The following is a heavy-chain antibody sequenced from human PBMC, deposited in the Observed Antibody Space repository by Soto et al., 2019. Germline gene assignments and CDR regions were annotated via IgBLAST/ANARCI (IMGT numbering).Heavy chain of an antibody. CDR1: GFTFSNAW. V-gene: IGHV3-15*07. J-gene: IGHJ6*02. D-gene: IGHD2-2*01. CDR3: TTPPLGYCSSTSCYQYYYYGMDV. CDR2: IKSKTDGGTT. Sequence: PGGFLRLSCAASGFTFSNAWMNWVRQAPGKGLEWVGRIKSKTDGGTTDYAAPVKGRFTISRDDSKNTLYLQMNSLKTEDTAVYYCTTPPLGYCSSTSCYQYYYYGMDVWGQGTTVTVSS.